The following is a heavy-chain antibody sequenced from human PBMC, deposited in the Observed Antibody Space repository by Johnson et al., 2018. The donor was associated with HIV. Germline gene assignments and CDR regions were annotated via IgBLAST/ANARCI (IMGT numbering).Heavy chain of an antibody. CDR3: AKGVRWERRDAFDI. CDR1: GFNFRTNG. CDR2: IQYDGTDK. Sequence: VQLVESGGGVVQPGGPLRLSCAASGFNFRTNGMHWVRQAPGKGLEWISFIQYDGTDKSYADSVEGRFTISRDNSKNILYLQMNSLRTEDTAVYYCAKGVRWERRDAFDIWGQGTMVTVSS. D-gene: IGHD1-26*01. J-gene: IGHJ3*02. V-gene: IGHV3-30*02.